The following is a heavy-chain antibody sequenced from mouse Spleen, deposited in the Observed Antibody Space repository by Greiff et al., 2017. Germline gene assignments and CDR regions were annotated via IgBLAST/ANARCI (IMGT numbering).Heavy chain of an antibody. V-gene: IGHV1-42*01. CDR2: INPSTGGT. CDR1: GYSFTGYY. J-gene: IGHJ3*01. CDR3: AGRLRAWFAY. Sequence: VQLKESGPELVKPGASVKISCKASGYSFTGYYMNWVKQSPEKSLEWIGEINPSTGGTTYNQKFKAKATLTVDKSSSTAYMQLKSLTSEDSAVYYCAGRLRAWFAYWGQGTLVTVSA. D-gene: IGHD2-2*01.